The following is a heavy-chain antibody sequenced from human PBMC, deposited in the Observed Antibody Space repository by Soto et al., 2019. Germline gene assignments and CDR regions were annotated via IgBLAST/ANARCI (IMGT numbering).Heavy chain of an antibody. CDR2: LSSNYLPT. J-gene: IGHJ4*02. CDR1: GFTLRNYG. D-gene: IGHD3-3*01. Sequence: GGSLRLSCEASGFTLRNYGMTWVRQAPGKGLEWVSLLSSNYLPTYYSDSLKTRFTISTPHSPNTVYLQMASLLADDTAIYYSAHANTDYTCYNRPPFDYWGQGTLVTVSS. V-gene: IGHV3-23*01. CDR3: AHANTDYTCYNRPPFDY.